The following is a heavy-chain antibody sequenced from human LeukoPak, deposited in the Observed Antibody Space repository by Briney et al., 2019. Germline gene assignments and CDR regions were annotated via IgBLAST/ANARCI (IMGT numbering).Heavy chain of an antibody. D-gene: IGHD3-22*01. Sequence: GASVKVSCKACGYTFTGYYMHWVRQAPGQGLEWMGRINPNSGGTNYAQKFQGRVTMTRDTSISTAYMELSRLRSDDTAVYYCASRPYYYDSSGYYRDAFDIWGQGTMVTVSS. CDR3: ASRPYYYDSSGYYRDAFDI. CDR2: INPNSGGT. CDR1: GYTFTGYY. V-gene: IGHV1-2*06. J-gene: IGHJ3*02.